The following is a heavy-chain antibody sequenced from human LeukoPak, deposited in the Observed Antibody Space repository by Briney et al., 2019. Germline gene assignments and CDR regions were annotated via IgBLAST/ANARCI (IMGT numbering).Heavy chain of an antibody. V-gene: IGHV1-2*02. CDR1: GYTFTGCY. CDR3: ARASPPYCRSTSCYSLYLDY. Sequence: ASVKVSCKASGYTFTGCYMHWVRQAPGQGLEWMGWINPNSGGTNYAQKFQGRVTMTSDTSISTAYTELSRLRCHDTGLFFCARASPPYCRSTSCYSLYLDYWAQGTLVTVSS. D-gene: IGHD2-2*02. CDR2: INPNSGGT. J-gene: IGHJ4*02.